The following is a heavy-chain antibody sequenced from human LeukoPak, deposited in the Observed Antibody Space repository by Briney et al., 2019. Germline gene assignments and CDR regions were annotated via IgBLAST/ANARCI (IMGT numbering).Heavy chain of an antibody. J-gene: IGHJ4*02. CDR3: ARVWAGTLDY. Sequence: PSETLSLTCAVYGGSFSGYYWSWIRQPAGKGLEWIGRIYTSGSTNYNPSLKSRVTMSVDTSKNQLSLKLSSVTAADTAVYYCARVWAGTLDYWGQGTLVTVSS. CDR1: GGSFSGYY. V-gene: IGHV4-59*10. CDR2: IYTSGST. D-gene: IGHD6-19*01.